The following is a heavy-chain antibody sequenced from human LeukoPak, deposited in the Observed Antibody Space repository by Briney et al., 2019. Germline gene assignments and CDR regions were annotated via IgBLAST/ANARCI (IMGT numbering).Heavy chain of an antibody. CDR2: ISYDGSNK. CDR3: ARDRSPEYSSGLAWFDP. V-gene: IGHV3-30-3*01. D-gene: IGHD6-19*01. J-gene: IGHJ5*02. Sequence: GGSLRLSCAASGFTFSSYAMHWVRQAPGEGLEWVAVISYDGSNKYYADSVKGRFTISRDNSKNTLYLQMNSLRAEDTAVYYCARDRSPEYSSGLAWFDPWGQGTLVTVSS. CDR1: GFTFSSYA.